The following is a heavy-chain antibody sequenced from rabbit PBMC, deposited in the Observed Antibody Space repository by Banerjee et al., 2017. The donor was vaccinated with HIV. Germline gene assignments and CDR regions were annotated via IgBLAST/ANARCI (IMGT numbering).Heavy chain of an antibody. CDR1: GFSFSNSYY. CDR3: ARDAGYAGSNL. Sequence: QEQLEESGGDLVKPEGSLTLTCTASGFSFSNSYYMCWVRQAPGKGLEWIACIYTGSSGSTYYASWAKGRFTISKTSSTTVTLQMTSLTAADTATYFCARDAGYAGSNLWGPGTLVTVS. J-gene: IGHJ4*01. CDR2: IYTGSSGST. V-gene: IGHV1S45*01. D-gene: IGHD4-2*01.